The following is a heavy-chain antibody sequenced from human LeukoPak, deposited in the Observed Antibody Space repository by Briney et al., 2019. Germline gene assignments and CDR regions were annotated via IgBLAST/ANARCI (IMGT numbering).Heavy chain of an antibody. CDR3: ARATRSSSTSRRSYYYYGMDV. Sequence: SQTLSLTCAVYGGSFSGYYWSWIRQPPGKGLEWIGEINHSGSTNYNPSLKSRVTISVDTSKNQFSLKLSSVTAADTAVYYCARATRSSSTSRRSYYYYGMDVWGQGTTVTVSS. D-gene: IGHD2-2*01. J-gene: IGHJ6*02. CDR2: INHSGST. CDR1: GGSFSGYY. V-gene: IGHV4-34*01.